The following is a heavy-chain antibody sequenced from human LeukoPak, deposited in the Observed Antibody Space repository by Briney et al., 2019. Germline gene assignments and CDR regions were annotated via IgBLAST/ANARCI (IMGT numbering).Heavy chain of an antibody. V-gene: IGHV3-23*01. D-gene: IGHD5-18*01. J-gene: IGHJ4*02. CDR3: AKDHRYRGRIDY. CDR1: GFTFSSYG. Sequence: GGSLRLSCAASGFTFSSYGMSWVRQAPGKGLEWVSAISGSGGSTYYADSVKGRFTISRDNSKNTLYLQMNSLRAEDTAVYYCAKDHRYRGRIDYWGQGTLVTVSS. CDR2: ISGSGGST.